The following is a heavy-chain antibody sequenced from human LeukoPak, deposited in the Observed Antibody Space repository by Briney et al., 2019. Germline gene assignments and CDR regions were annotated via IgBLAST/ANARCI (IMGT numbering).Heavy chain of an antibody. Sequence: ASVEVSCKPSGYSFTDYYMHWVRQAPGQGFEWMGWINPNNGDTNSAQKFQGRVTMTRDTSITTTFMELSSLKSEDTAVYYCTRGDYWGQGTPVTVSS. CDR2: INPNNGDT. J-gene: IGHJ4*02. CDR3: TRGDY. CDR1: GYSFTDYY. V-gene: IGHV1-2*02.